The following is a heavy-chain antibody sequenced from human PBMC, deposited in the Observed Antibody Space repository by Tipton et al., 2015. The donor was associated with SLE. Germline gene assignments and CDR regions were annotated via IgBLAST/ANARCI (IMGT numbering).Heavy chain of an antibody. CDR3: ARAISMDA. Sequence: LRLSCTVSGGSISSYYWSWIRQPPGKGLEWIGYIYYSGSTNYNPSLKSRVTISVDTSKNQFSLKLSSVTAADTAVYYCARAISMDAWGQGTTVTVSS. CDR1: GGSISSYY. CDR2: IYYSGST. J-gene: IGHJ6*02. V-gene: IGHV4-59*01.